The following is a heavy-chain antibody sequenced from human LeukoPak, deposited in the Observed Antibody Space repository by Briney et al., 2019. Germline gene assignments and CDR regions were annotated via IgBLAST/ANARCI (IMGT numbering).Heavy chain of an antibody. CDR3: AREFRITMVRGVMDRLYYFDY. J-gene: IGHJ4*02. D-gene: IGHD3-10*01. CDR1: GFTFSSYA. V-gene: IGHV3-64*01. CDR2: ISSNGGST. Sequence: GGSLRLSCAASGFTFSSYAMHWVRQAPGKGLEYVSAISSNGGSTYYANSVKGRFTISRDNSKNTLYLQMGSLRAEDTAVYYCAREFRITMVRGVMDRLYYFDYWGQGTLVTVSS.